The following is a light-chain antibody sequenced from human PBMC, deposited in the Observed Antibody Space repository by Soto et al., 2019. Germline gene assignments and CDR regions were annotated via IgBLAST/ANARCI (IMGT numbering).Light chain of an antibody. CDR1: ESVSSN. Sequence: EIVMTQSPATLSVSPGERATLSCRASESVSSNLAWYQQKPGQAPRLLIYGASTRATGIPARFSGSGSGTEFTLTISSLQSEDFAVYYCQQYDNWPPVYTFGQGTGLEIK. CDR2: GAS. J-gene: IGKJ2*01. CDR3: QQYDNWPPVYT. V-gene: IGKV3-15*01.